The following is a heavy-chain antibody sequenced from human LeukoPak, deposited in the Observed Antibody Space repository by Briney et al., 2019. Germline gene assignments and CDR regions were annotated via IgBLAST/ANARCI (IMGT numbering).Heavy chain of an antibody. J-gene: IGHJ3*02. CDR1: GYTFTSYY. D-gene: IGHD3-3*01. V-gene: IGHV1-46*01. Sequence: ASVKVSCKASGYTFTSYYMHWVRQAPGQGLEWMGIINPSGGSTSYAQKFQGRVTKTRDTSTSTVYMELSSLRSEDTAVYYCARVSYDFWSGSQSAFDIWGQGTMVTVSS. CDR2: INPSGGST. CDR3: ARVSYDFWSGSQSAFDI.